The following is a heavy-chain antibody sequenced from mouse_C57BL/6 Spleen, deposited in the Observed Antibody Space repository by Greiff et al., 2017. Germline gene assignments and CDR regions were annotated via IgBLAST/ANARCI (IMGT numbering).Heavy chain of an antibody. Sequence: QVQLQQPGAELVKPGASVKLSCKASGYTFPSYWMHWVKQRPGRGLEWIGRIDPTSGGTKYNEKFKSKATLTVDKPSSTAYMQLSSLTSEDSAVYYYAGGVATVVASYYFDYWGQGTTLTVSS. CDR1: GYTFPSYW. J-gene: IGHJ2*01. V-gene: IGHV1-72*01. D-gene: IGHD1-1*01. CDR3: AGGVATVVASYYFDY. CDR2: IDPTSGGT.